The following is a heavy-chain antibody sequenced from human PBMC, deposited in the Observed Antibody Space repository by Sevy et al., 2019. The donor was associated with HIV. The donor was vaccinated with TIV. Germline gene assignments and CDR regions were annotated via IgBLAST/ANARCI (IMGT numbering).Heavy chain of an antibody. CDR2: IYSGGST. CDR3: ATSISARGAFDI. Sequence: GGSLRLSCAASGFTVSSNYMSWVRQTPGKGLEWVSVIYSGGSTYYADSVKGRFTISRDNSKNTLYLQMNSLRAEDTAVYYCATSISARGAFDIWGQGTMVTVSS. D-gene: IGHD6-19*01. CDR1: GFTVSSNY. J-gene: IGHJ3*02. V-gene: IGHV3-53*01.